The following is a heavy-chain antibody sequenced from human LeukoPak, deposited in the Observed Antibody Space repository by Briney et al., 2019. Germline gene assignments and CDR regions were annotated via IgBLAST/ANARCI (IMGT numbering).Heavy chain of an antibody. D-gene: IGHD1-26*01. V-gene: IGHV1-69*13. Sequence: GASVKVSCKASGGTFSSYAISWVRQAPRQGLEWMGGIIPIFGTANYAQKFQGRVTITADESTSTAYMELRSLRSDDTAVYYCARLVGARDYWGQGTLVTVSS. J-gene: IGHJ4*02. CDR1: GGTFSSYA. CDR2: IIPIFGTA. CDR3: ARLVGARDY.